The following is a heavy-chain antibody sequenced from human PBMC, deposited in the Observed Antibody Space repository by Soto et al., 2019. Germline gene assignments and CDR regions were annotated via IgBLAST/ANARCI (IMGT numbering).Heavy chain of an antibody. V-gene: IGHV1-69*01. CDR3: ARVGPAHYYDSSGYYSPLDY. Sequence: QVQLVQSGAEVKKPGSSVKVSCKASGDTFSSYAINWVRQAPGQGLEWMGGIIPMFGTANYAQKFKGRVTITACESTSTVYMELSSLRSEDTAVYYCARVGPAHYYDSSGYYSPLDYCCQGTLVTVAS. CDR1: GDTFSSYA. J-gene: IGHJ4*02. CDR2: IIPMFGTA. D-gene: IGHD3-22*01.